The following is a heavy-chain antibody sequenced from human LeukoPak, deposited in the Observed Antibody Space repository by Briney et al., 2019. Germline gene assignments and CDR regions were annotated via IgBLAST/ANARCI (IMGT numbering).Heavy chain of an antibody. CDR3: ARDAYDYVWGSFRSIRYYYYYYMDV. D-gene: IGHD3-16*02. V-gene: IGHV3-21*01. J-gene: IGHJ6*03. CDR1: GFTFSSYS. CDR2: ISTSSSFI. Sequence: GGSLRLSCAASGFTFSSYSMNWVRQAPGKGLEWVSSISTSSSFIYYADSVKGRFTISRDNAKNSLYLQMNSLSAEDTAVYYCARDAYDYVWGSFRSIRYYYYYYMDVWGKGTTVTISS.